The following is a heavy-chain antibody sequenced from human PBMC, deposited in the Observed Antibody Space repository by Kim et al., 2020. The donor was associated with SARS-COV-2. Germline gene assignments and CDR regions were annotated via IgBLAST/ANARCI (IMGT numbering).Heavy chain of an antibody. CDR3: ARGARRILLTWALHV. J-gene: IGHJ3*01. CDR1: GFTFSTHA. CDR2: ICNDGTTS. D-gene: IGHD3-10*01. Sequence: GGSLRLSCAATGFTFSTHALHWVRQAPGTGLEWLAAICNDGTTSHYADSVKGRLTISRDNSENTLDLQMSSARVEDTAVYYCARGARRILLTWALHVWAQEPRLTLPS. V-gene: IGHV3-30*04.